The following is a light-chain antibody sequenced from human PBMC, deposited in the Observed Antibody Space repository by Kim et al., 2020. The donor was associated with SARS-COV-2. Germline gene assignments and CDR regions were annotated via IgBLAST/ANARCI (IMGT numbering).Light chain of an antibody. Sequence: DIQMTQSPSSLSASVGDRVTITCQASQDITNYLNWYQQKPGKAPNLLIYDVSNLATGVPSRFSGSRSGTDFTFTISSLQPEDFATYYCQQYDNLPFTFGGGTKLEI. J-gene: IGKJ4*01. V-gene: IGKV1-33*01. CDR1: QDITNY. CDR3: QQYDNLPFT. CDR2: DVS.